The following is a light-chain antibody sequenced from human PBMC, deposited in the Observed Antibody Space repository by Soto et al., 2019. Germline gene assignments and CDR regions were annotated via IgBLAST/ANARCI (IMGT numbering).Light chain of an antibody. J-gene: IGKJ5*01. Sequence: DIQMTQSPSTLSASVGDRVTITCRASQSISRWLAWYQQKPGKAPNLLMFDASTLHTGVPSRFSGSGDGTEFTLSISSLQPDDSAIYFCRQYKTYTFGRGTRLEIK. CDR3: RQYKTYT. V-gene: IGKV1-5*01. CDR2: DAS. CDR1: QSISRW.